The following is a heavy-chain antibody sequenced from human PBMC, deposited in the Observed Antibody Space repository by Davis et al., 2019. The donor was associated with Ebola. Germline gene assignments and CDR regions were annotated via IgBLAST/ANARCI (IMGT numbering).Heavy chain of an antibody. CDR2: ISSSSSTI. J-gene: IGHJ4*02. Sequence: GESLKISCAASGFTFSSYSMNWVRQAPGKGLEWVSYISSSSSTIYYADSVKGRFTISRDNAKNSLYLQMNSLRAEDAAVYYCARQRGVYDYSWGTYRRLYYFDYWGQGALVTVSS. CDR3: ARQRGVYDYSWGTYRRLYYFDY. D-gene: IGHD3-16*02. V-gene: IGHV3-48*01. CDR1: GFTFSSYS.